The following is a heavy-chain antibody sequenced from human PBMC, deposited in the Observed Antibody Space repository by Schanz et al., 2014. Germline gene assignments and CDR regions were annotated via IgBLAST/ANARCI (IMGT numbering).Heavy chain of an antibody. J-gene: IGHJ6*02. D-gene: IGHD5-12*01. V-gene: IGHV3-11*05. Sequence: QVYLVESGGDLVKPGGSLRLSCAASGFTFSDYYMAWIRQAPGKGLEWVSHISGSSIHKNYADSVKGRFSISRDNGETSVCLQINSLRVEATAVYYCAKESNRRGGQTNFYYYYGMDVWGQGTTVTVSS. CDR3: AKESNRRGGQTNFYYYYGMDV. CDR2: ISGSSIHK. CDR1: GFTFSDYY.